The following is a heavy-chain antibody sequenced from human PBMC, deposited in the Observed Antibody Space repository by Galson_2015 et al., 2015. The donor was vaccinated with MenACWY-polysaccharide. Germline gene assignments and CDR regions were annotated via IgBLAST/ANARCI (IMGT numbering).Heavy chain of an antibody. V-gene: IGHV3-48*03. J-gene: IGHJ4*02. CDR1: GFTFSNYD. Sequence: SLRLSCAASGFTFSNYDMTWVRQAPGKGLEWVSFISTSGSMIYYADSVKGQFTISRDNAKSSLYLQMNSLRAEDTAVYYCARVSMPTYFDYWGQGTLVTVSS. CDR3: ARVSMPTYFDY. D-gene: IGHD2-2*01. CDR2: ISTSGSMI.